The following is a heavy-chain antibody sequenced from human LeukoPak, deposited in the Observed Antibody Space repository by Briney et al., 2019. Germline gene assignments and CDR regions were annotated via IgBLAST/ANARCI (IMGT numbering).Heavy chain of an antibody. J-gene: IGHJ5*02. Sequence: KPSETLSLTCTVSGGSISSYYWSWIRQPPGKGLEWIGYIYYSGSTNYNPSLKSRVTISVDTSKNQFSLKLSSVTAADTAVYYCARVVVRHNWFDPWGQGTLVTVSS. CDR1: GGSISSYY. CDR2: IYYSGST. D-gene: IGHD3-22*01. CDR3: ARVVVRHNWFDP. V-gene: IGHV4-59*12.